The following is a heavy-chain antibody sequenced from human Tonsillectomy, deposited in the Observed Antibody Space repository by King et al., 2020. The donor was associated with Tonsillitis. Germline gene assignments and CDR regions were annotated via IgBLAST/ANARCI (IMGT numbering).Heavy chain of an antibody. V-gene: IGHV3-23*04. CDR2: ISGSGGST. CDR1: GFRCSDYV. CDR3: AKGGPVATRPFDY. Sequence: VQLVESGGGLVQPGGSLRLSCTTSGFRCSDYVMSWVRQAPGKGLEWVTAISGSGGSTYYADSVKGRFTISRDNSKNTLYLQMNSLRAEDTAVYYCAKGGPVATRPFDYWGQGILVTVSS. J-gene: IGHJ4*02. D-gene: IGHD5-12*01.